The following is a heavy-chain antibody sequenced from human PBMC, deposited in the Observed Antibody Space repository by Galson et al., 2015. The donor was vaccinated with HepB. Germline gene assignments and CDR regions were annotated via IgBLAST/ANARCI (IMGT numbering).Heavy chain of an antibody. CDR3: ALEGDYDGLRDY. Sequence: SLRLSCAASGLTFSNYALTWVRQAPGQGLEWVSTITDSDRSSYYADSVKGRLTISRDNSRNTVYLQMNNLRAEDTAVYFCALEGDYDGLRDYWGQGTLVTVSS. V-gene: IGHV3-23*01. J-gene: IGHJ4*02. CDR2: ITDSDRSS. CDR1: GLTFSNYA. D-gene: IGHD4-23*01.